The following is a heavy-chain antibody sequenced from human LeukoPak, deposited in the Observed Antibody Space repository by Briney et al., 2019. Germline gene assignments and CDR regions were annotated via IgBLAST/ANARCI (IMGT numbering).Heavy chain of an antibody. CDR2: ISSLSGTI. CDR3: VRADRDSDWYIDDC. J-gene: IGHJ4*02. D-gene: IGHD6-19*01. Sequence: GGSLRLSCAASGFTFSSYSMNWVRQAPGKGLEWVSYISSLSGTINYADSVKGRFIISRDNAKNSMFLQMNSLRAEDTAVYYCVRADRDSDWYIDDCWGQGTLVTVSS. V-gene: IGHV3-48*01. CDR1: GFTFSSYS.